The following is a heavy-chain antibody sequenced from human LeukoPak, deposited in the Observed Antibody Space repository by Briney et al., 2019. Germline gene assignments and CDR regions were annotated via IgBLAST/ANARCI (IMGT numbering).Heavy chain of an antibody. D-gene: IGHD6-6*01. Sequence: SETLSLTCTVSGGSISSANYYWTWIRQSAGKGLEWIGRMSGSGGTTYNPSLKSRVTMSVDTSKNQFSLKLSSVTAADTAVYYYARGGGQLAAGFFDYWGQGTLVTVSS. CDR3: ARGGGQLAAGFFDY. CDR1: GGSISSANYY. CDR2: MSGSGGT. V-gene: IGHV4-61*02. J-gene: IGHJ4*02.